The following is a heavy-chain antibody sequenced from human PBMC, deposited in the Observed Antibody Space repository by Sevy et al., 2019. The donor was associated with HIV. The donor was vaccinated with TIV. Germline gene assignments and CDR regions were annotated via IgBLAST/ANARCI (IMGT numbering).Heavy chain of an antibody. D-gene: IGHD5-12*01. Sequence: SETLSLTCTVFGGSMSNSRYYWGWICQPPGKGLEWIGSVDYSGSTYYNPSLKSRVTIFVDTSKSQFSLKLTSVTAAHTAVYYCARSIHGYNGHAFDIWGHGTPVTVSS. CDR1: GGSMSNSRYY. CDR2: VDYSGST. V-gene: IGHV4-39*01. J-gene: IGHJ3*02. CDR3: ARSIHGYNGHAFDI.